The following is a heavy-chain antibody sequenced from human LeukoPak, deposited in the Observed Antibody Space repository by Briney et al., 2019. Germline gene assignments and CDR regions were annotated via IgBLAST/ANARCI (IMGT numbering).Heavy chain of an antibody. CDR2: IKQDGSEK. CDR1: GFTFSSYW. V-gene: IGHV3-7*01. J-gene: IGHJ6*03. CDR3: ARDQDYMDV. Sequence: PGGPLRLSCAASGFTFSSYWMRLVRQAPGKGLEWVANIKQDGSEKYYVDSVKGRFTISRDNAKNSLCLQMNSLRAEDTAVYYCARDQDYMDVWGKGTTVTVSS.